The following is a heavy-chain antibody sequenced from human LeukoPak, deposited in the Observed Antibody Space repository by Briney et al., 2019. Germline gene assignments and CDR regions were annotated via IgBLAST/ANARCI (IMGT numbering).Heavy chain of an antibody. CDR1: GGSFSGYY. Sequence: SETLSLTCAVYGGSFSGYYWSWIRQPPGKGLEWIGEINHSGSTNYNPSLKSRVTISVDTSKNQFSLKLSSVTAADTAVYYCARLDCSSTSCYTADSWGQGTLVTVSS. J-gene: IGHJ5*01. V-gene: IGHV4-34*01. CDR3: ARLDCSSTSCYTADS. D-gene: IGHD2-2*02. CDR2: INHSGST.